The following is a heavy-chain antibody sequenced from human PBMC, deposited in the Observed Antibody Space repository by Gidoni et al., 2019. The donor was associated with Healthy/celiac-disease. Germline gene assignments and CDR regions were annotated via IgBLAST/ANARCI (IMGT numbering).Heavy chain of an antibody. D-gene: IGHD3-9*01. CDR1: GGSISSSSYY. V-gene: IGHV4-39*01. J-gene: IGHJ6*02. Sequence: QLQLQESGPGLVKPSETLSLTCTVSGGSISSSSYYWGWLRQPPGKGLEWIVSIYSGGSTYYNPSLKSRVTISVDTSKNQFSLKLSSVTAADTAVYYCARHLKSEYDILTGYYPYYYYGMDVWGQGTTVTVSS. CDR3: ARHLKSEYDILTGYYPYYYYGMDV. CDR2: IYSGGST.